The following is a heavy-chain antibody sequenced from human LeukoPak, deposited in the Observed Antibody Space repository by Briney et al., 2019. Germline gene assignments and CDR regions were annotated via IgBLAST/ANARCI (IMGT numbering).Heavy chain of an antibody. CDR1: GYRFTTYW. CDR3: ARSTISVDIVATINGDFDY. D-gene: IGHD5-12*01. J-gene: IGHJ4*02. CDR2: IYPGDSDT. Sequence: GESLKISFKDSGYRFTTYWIAWVRQVPGKGLEWMGIIYPGDSDTRYSPSFQGQVTISADKSISTAYLQWSSLKASDTAMYYCARSTISVDIVATINGDFDYWGQGTLVTVSS. V-gene: IGHV5-51*01.